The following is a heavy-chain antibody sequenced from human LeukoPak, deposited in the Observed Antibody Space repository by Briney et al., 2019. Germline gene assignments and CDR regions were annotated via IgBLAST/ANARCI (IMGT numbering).Heavy chain of an antibody. CDR2: IGGSGT. CDR3: AKGLTMIDY. V-gene: IGHV3-23*01. D-gene: IGHD4/OR15-4a*01. J-gene: IGHJ4*02. Sequence: GGSLRLSYAASGFTFSSYAMTWVRRAPGKGLEWVSTIGGSGTYYADSVKGRFTISRDNSKNMLFLQMNSLRAEDTAVYYCAKGLTMIDYWGQGTLVTVSS. CDR1: GFTFSSYA.